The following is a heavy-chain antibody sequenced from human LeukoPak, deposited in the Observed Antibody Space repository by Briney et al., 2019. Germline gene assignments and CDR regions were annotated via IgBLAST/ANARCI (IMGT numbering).Heavy chain of an antibody. J-gene: IGHJ4*02. CDR3: TTDLSY. CDR1: GFTFGDYA. Sequence: GGSRRLSCTASGFTFGDYAMSWVRQAPRKGLEWVGRIKSKTDGGTTDYAAPVKGRFTISRDDSKNTLYLQMNSLKTEDTAVYYCTTDLSYWGQGTLVTVSS. CDR2: IKSKTDGGTT. V-gene: IGHV3-15*01.